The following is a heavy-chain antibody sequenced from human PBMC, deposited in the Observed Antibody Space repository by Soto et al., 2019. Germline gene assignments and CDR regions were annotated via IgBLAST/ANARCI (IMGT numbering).Heavy chain of an antibody. CDR3: ARALVAPVAGPYYYGMDV. CDR2: IWYDGNNK. J-gene: IGHJ6*02. CDR1: GFTFNSYG. Sequence: LRLSCTATGFTFNSYGFNCVRQAPGKGLEWVAVIWYDGNNKYYADCVKGRFTISGDNLRSTVYLQMNSLTAEDAAVYYCARALVAPVAGPYYYGMDVWGQGTTVTVSS. D-gene: IGHD6-19*01. V-gene: IGHV3-33*01.